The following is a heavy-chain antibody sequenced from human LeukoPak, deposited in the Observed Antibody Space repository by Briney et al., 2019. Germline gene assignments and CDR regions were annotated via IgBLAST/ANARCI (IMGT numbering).Heavy chain of an antibody. J-gene: IGHJ4*02. D-gene: IGHD3-10*01. Sequence: SETLSLTCTVSGGSISSDSWSWIRQPPGKGLEWIGYIYYSGSTNYNPSLRSRVTISVDTSKNQFSLKLSSVTAADTAVYYCARSHGSGSYYNLNDYWGQGTLVTVSS. CDR2: IYYSGST. CDR1: GGSISSDS. CDR3: ARSHGSGSYYNLNDY. V-gene: IGHV4-59*01.